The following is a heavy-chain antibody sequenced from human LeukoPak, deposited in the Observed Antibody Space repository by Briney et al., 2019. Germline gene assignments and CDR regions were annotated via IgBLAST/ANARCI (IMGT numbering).Heavy chain of an antibody. CDR3: AREPPVPNRYYHYMDV. J-gene: IGHJ6*03. D-gene: IGHD1-14*01. CDR1: GGTFSSEA. V-gene: IGHV1-69*13. CDR2: IIPIFGTA. Sequence: SVKVSCKVSGGTFSSEAFSWVRQAPGQGLEWMGGIIPIFGTANYAQKFRARVMISADESTSTVYMELSSLRSEDTAVYYCAREPPVPNRYYHYMDVWGKGTTVAVSS.